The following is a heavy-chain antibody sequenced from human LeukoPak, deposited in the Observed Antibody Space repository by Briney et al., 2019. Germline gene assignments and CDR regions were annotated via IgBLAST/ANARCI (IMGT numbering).Heavy chain of an antibody. Sequence: GASVKVSCKASGGTFSSYAISWVRQAPGQGLEWMGGIIPIFGTTNYAQKFQGRVTITTDESTSTAYMELSSLRSEDTAVYYCARKRGPFDAFDIWGQGTMVTVSS. V-gene: IGHV1-69*05. CDR1: GGTFSSYA. J-gene: IGHJ3*02. CDR2: IIPIFGTT. CDR3: ARKRGPFDAFDI.